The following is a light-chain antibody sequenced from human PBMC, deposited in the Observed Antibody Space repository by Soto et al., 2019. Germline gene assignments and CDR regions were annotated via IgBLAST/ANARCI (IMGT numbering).Light chain of an antibody. CDR1: QSVRSNF. J-gene: IGKJ1*01. CDR3: QRYDSLRT. CDR2: GAS. V-gene: IGKV3-20*01. Sequence: EIVMTQSPATLSVSPGERATLSCRASQSVRSNFLAWYQQKPGQAPRLLIYGASNRATGIPDRFSGSGSGTDFTLTITRLEAEDFAMYYCQRYDSLRTFGQGTKV.